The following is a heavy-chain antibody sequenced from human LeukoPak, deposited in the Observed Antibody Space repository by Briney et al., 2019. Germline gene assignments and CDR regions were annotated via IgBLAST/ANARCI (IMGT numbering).Heavy chain of an antibody. CDR2: IYYSGST. V-gene: IGHV4-59*01. CDR1: GGSISSYY. J-gene: IGHJ4*02. Sequence: SETLSLTCTVSGGSISSYYWSWIRQPPGKGLEWIGYIYYSGSTNYNPSLKSRVTISVDTSKNQFSLKQSSVTAADTAVYYCARWTSGSYSFDYWGQGTLVTVSS. D-gene: IGHD1-26*01. CDR3: ARWTSGSYSFDY.